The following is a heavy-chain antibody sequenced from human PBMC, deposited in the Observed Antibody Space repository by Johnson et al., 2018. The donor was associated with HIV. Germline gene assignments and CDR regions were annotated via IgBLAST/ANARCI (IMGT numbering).Heavy chain of an antibody. J-gene: IGHJ3*02. CDR3: ARFGRGGSHAFDI. D-gene: IGHD5-24*01. V-gene: IGHV3-33*01. Sequence: QVQLVESGGGVVQPGRSLRLSCAASGFTFGSYGMHWVRQAPGKGLEWVAVIWYDGSNKNYSDSVKGRFTISRDNSKNTLYLQMNSLRAEDTALYYCARFGRGGSHAFDIWGQGTMVTVSS. CDR2: IWYDGSNK. CDR1: GFTFGSYG.